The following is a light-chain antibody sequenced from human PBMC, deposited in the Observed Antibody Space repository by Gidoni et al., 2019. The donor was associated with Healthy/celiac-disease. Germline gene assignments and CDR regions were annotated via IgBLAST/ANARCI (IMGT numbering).Light chain of an antibody. J-gene: IGKJ1*01. CDR2: AAS. V-gene: IGKV3-15*01. CDR1: QTVSSN. CDR3: QQYNNWPPWT. Sequence: ELVITQSPATLSVSPGERATLSCRASQTVSSNLAWYQQKPGQAPRLLIDAASTRATGIPARFSGSGSGTEFTLTISSLQSEDFAVYYCQQYNNWPPWTFGQGTKVEIK.